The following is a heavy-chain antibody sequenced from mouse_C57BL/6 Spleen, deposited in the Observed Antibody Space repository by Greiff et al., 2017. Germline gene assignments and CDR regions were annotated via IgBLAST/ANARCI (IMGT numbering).Heavy chain of an antibody. V-gene: IGHV1-53*01. CDR2: INPSNGGT. J-gene: IGHJ4*01. CDR1: GYTFTSYW. CDR3: ARSPNWDYYAMDY. Sequence: QVQLQQPGTELVKPGASVKLSCKASGYTFTSYWMHWVKQRPGQGLEWIGNINPSNGGTTYNEKFKSKATLTVDKSSSTAYMQLSSLTSEDSAVYYCARSPNWDYYAMDYWGQGTSVTVSS. D-gene: IGHD4-1*02.